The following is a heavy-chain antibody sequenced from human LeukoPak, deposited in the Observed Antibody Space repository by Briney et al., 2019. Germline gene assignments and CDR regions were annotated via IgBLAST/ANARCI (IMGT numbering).Heavy chain of an antibody. CDR3: ARELALMVTARTGLDY. D-gene: IGHD2-21*02. J-gene: IGHJ4*02. Sequence: GGSLRLSCAASGFTFSSYAMHWVRQAPGKGLEWVAVISYDGSNKYYADSVKGRFTISRDNSKNTLYLQMNSLRAEDTAVYYCARELALMVTARTGLDYWGQGTLVTVSS. V-gene: IGHV3-30-3*01. CDR1: GFTFSSYA. CDR2: ISYDGSNK.